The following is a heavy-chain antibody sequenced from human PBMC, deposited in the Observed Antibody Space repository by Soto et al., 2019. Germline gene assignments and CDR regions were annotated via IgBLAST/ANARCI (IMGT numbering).Heavy chain of an antibody. Sequence: TLSLTCTVSGGSISSGDYYWSWIRQPPGKGLEWIGYIYYSGSTYYNPSLKSRVTISVDTSKNQFSLKLSSVTAADTAVYYCARVSRWRHFGYSSSWLFDYWGQGTLVTVSS. D-gene: IGHD6-13*01. CDR1: GGSISSGDYY. J-gene: IGHJ4*02. CDR3: ARVSRWRHFGYSSSWLFDY. V-gene: IGHV4-30-4*01. CDR2: IYYSGST.